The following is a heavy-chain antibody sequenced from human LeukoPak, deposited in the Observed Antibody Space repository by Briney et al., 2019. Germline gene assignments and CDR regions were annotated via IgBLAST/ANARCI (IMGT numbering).Heavy chain of an antibody. V-gene: IGHV4-34*01. CDR1: GGSFSGYY. D-gene: IGHD6-13*01. CDR2: FKHSGSN. CDR3: ARSSRAAAGTGYYRVV. Sequence: KTSETLSLTCAVYGGSFSGYYWSWLRQPPGKGLEWFGEFKHSGSNNYNTSLKSRVTISVDTSKNQFSLKLSSVTAADTAVYYCARSSRAAAGTGYYRVVWGKGTTGTVSS. J-gene: IGHJ6*03.